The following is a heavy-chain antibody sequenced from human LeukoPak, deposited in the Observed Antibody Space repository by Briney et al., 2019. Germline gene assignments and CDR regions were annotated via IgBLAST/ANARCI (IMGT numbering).Heavy chain of an antibody. J-gene: IGHJ4*02. CDR3: TRDSWTWVH. D-gene: IGHD1-26*01. CDR2: IYYSGST. CDR1: GGSISNYY. Sequence: PSETLSLTCTVSGGSISNYYWSWIRQSPGKGLEWIGNIYYSGSTTYNPSLKSRVTISVDTSKNQFSLRLSSVTAADTAVYYCTRDSWTWVHWGQGALVTVSS. V-gene: IGHV4-59*01.